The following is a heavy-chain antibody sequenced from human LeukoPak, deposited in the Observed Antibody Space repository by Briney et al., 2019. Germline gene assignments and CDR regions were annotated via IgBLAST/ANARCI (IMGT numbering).Heavy chain of an antibody. V-gene: IGHV1-69*04. CDR1: GGTFSSYA. CDR3: ASRGPSRFGGYHFDN. D-gene: IGHD3-22*01. J-gene: IGHJ4*02. CDR2: IIPILGIA. Sequence: SVKVSCKASGGTFSSYAISWVRQAPGQGLEWMGRIIPILGIANYAQKFQGRVTITADKSTSTAYMELSSLRSEDTAVYYCASRGPSRFGGYHFDNWGQGTLVTVSS.